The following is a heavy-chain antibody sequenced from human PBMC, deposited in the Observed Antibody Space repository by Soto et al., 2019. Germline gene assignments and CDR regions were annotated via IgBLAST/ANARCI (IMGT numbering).Heavy chain of an antibody. Sequence: SVKVSCKASGGTFSSYAISWVRQAPGQGLEWMGGIIPIFGTANYAQKFQGRVTITADKSTSTAYMELSSLRSEDTAVYYCARVDTAMVYSFDPWGQGTLVTVSS. CDR2: IIPIFGTA. CDR1: GGTFSSYA. V-gene: IGHV1-69*06. D-gene: IGHD5-18*01. J-gene: IGHJ5*02. CDR3: ARVDTAMVYSFDP.